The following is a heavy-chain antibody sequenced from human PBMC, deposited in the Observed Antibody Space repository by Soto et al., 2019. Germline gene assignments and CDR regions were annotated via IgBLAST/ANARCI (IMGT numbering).Heavy chain of an antibody. J-gene: IGHJ6*03. V-gene: IGHV1-46*03. D-gene: IGHD2-2*01. Sequence: SVKVSCKASGYTFTSYYMHWVRQAPGQGLEWMGIINPSGGSTSYAQKFQGRVTMTRDTSTSAVYMELSSLRSEDTAVYYCARDRGLVVYCSSTSCHSYMDVWGKGTTVTVAS. CDR1: GYTFTSYY. CDR2: INPSGGST. CDR3: ARDRGLVVYCSSTSCHSYMDV.